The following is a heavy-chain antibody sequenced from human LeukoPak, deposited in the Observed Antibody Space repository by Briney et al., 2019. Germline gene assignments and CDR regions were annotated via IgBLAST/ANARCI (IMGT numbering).Heavy chain of an antibody. V-gene: IGHV3-66*01. J-gene: IGHJ4*02. D-gene: IGHD6-6*01. CDR2: IYSAGIT. CDR1: GFTVSSNY. Sequence: GGSLRLSCAVSGFTVSSNYMSWVRQAPGKGLEWVSVIYSAGITYYADSVKDRFIISRDNSENTLYLELNSLRAEDTAVYYCARDRPYFEYWGQGTLATVSS. CDR3: ARDRPYFEY.